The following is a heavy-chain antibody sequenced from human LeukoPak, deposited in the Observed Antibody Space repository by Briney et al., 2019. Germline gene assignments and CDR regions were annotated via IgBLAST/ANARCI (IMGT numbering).Heavy chain of an antibody. J-gene: IGHJ4*02. Sequence: GGSLRLSCAASGFTFSSYAMSWVSQAPGKGLEWVSAISGSGGSTYYEDSVKGRFTISRDNSKNTLYLQMNSLRAEDTAVYYCAKDREVYGDYVLLFDYWGQGTLVTVSS. CDR1: GFTFSSYA. D-gene: IGHD4-17*01. V-gene: IGHV3-23*01. CDR3: AKDREVYGDYVLLFDY. CDR2: ISGSGGST.